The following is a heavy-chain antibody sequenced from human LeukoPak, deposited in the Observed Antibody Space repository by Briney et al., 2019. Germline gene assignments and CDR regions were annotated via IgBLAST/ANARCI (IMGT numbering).Heavy chain of an antibody. D-gene: IGHD5-12*01. V-gene: IGHV4-4*02. CDR2: IYHSGST. Sequence: PSGTLSLTCAVSGGSISSSNWWSWVRQPPGKWLEWIGEIYHSGSTNYNPSLKSRVTISVDTSKNQFSLKLSSVTAADTAVYYCARLRSGYDLYYFDYWGQGTLVTVSS. CDR1: GGSISSSNW. CDR3: ARLRSGYDLYYFDY. J-gene: IGHJ4*02.